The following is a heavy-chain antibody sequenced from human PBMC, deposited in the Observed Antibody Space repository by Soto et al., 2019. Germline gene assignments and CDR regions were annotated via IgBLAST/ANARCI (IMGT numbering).Heavy chain of an antibody. D-gene: IGHD6-13*01. CDR2: VYYSGST. CDR3: GRGETSGIQYFDY. Sequence: SETLSLTCTVTGDSVNSYYWSWMRQPPGKGLECMGYVYYSGSTDYNPSLKSRVTISVDTSKNQISLRLKSVTAADTAVYYCGRGETSGIQYFDYWGQGSLVTVSS. V-gene: IGHV4-59*02. CDR1: GDSVNSYY. J-gene: IGHJ4*02.